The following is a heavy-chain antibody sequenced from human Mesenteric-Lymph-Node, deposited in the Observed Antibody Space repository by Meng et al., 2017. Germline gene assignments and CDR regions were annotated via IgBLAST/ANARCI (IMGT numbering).Heavy chain of an antibody. V-gene: IGHV1-2*06. CDR1: GYTFTGYY. CDR3: ARDLTMVRGVTRYYYYGMDV. J-gene: IGHJ6*02. D-gene: IGHD3-10*01. Sequence: ASVKVSCKASGYTFTGYYMHWVRQAPGQGLEWMGRINPNSGGTNYAQKFQGRVTMTRDTSISTAYMELSSLRSEDTAVYYCARDLTMVRGVTRYYYYGMDVWGQGTTVTVSS. CDR2: INPNSGGT.